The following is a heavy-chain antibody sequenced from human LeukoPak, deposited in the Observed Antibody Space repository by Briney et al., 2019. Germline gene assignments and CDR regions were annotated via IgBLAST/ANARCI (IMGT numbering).Heavy chain of an antibody. J-gene: IGHJ4*02. Sequence: SVKVSCKASGGTFSSYAISWVRQAPGQGLDWMGGIVPIFGSANYAQKFQGRVTITADESTSTAYMELSSLRSEDTAVYYCARVLHVAEKHFEYWGQGTLVTVSS. CDR1: GGTFSSYA. CDR3: ARVLHVAEKHFEY. CDR2: IVPIFGSA. V-gene: IGHV1-69*13. D-gene: IGHD6-19*01.